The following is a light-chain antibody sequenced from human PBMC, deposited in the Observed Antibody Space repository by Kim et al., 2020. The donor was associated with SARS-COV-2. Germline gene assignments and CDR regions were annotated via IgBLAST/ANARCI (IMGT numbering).Light chain of an antibody. V-gene: IGKV1-27*01. CDR3: QKYNRAHRA. CDR1: QGINHY. CDR2: AAS. Sequence: ASLGHRVTITCQASQGINHYLAWYQQKPGKVPKLLIYAASTLQSGVPSRFSGSGSGTDFTLTISSLQPEDVATYYCQKYNRAHRAFGPGSKVDIK. J-gene: IGKJ3*01.